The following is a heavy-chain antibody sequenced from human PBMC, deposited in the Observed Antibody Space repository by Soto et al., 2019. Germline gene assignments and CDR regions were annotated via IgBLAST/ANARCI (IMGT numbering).Heavy chain of an antibody. D-gene: IGHD4-17*01. Sequence: QLQLQESGPGLVKPSETLSLTCSVSGDSISSSSYYWGWIRQPPGKGLEWIGTINYSGSTYYNPSLKXXVXIXXDPSKNQFSLKVCSVTAADTAVYYCASLYGDYVPYWGQGILVSVSS. CDR1: GDSISSSSYY. CDR2: INYSGST. J-gene: IGHJ4*02. CDR3: ASLYGDYVPY. V-gene: IGHV4-39*01.